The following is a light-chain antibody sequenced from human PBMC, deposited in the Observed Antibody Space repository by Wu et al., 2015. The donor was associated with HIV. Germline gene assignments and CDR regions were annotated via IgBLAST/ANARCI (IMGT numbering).Light chain of an antibody. Sequence: DIQLTQSPSFLSAFIGDTVTISCRASQGIRSSLAWYQQKSGKVPKLLISSASTLQHGVPSRFNGGGSGTDFTLTINGLQPEDFATYYCQHASGYPYTFGQGTKV. V-gene: IGKV1-9*01. CDR3: QHASGYPYT. CDR2: SAS. CDR1: QGIRSS. J-gene: IGKJ2*01.